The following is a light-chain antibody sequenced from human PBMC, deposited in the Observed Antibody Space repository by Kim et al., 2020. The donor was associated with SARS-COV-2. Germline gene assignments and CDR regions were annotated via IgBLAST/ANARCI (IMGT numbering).Light chain of an antibody. CDR2: YDS. CDR3: QVWDSTSDHPYV. J-gene: IGLJ1*01. V-gene: IGLV3-21*04. Sequence: PGETARITCGGNNIGRISVHWYQQKPGQAPVLVIYYDSDRPSGIPERFSGSNSGNTATLTISRVEAGDEADYYCQVWDSTSDHPYVFGTGTKVTVL. CDR1: NIGRIS.